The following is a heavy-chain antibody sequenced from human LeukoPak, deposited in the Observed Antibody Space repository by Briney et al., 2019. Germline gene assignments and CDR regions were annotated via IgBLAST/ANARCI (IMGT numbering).Heavy chain of an antibody. J-gene: IGHJ4*02. V-gene: IGHV3-33*01. CDR1: GFTFSSYG. Sequence: GGSLRLSCAASGFTFSSYGMHWVRQAPGKGLEWVAVTWYDGSNKYYADSVKGRFTISRDNSKNTLYLQMNSLRAEDTAVYYCARGDVQLWLIDYWGQGTLVTVSS. D-gene: IGHD5-18*01. CDR3: ARGDVQLWLIDY. CDR2: TWYDGSNK.